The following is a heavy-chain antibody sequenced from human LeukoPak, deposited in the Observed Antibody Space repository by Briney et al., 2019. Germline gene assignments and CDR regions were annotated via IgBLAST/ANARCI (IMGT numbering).Heavy chain of an antibody. CDR2: ISYDGSNE. V-gene: IGHV3-30-3*01. CDR1: GFTFSNYA. J-gene: IGHJ4*02. D-gene: IGHD6-19*01. CDR3: ARGGNRYCSGWYGDY. Sequence: GGSLRLSCTASGFTFSNYAMHWVRQAPGKGLEWVAVISYDGSNEYYADSVKGRFTISRDNSKNTLYLQMNSLRAEDTAVYYRARGGNRYCSGWYGDYLGQGTLVTVSS.